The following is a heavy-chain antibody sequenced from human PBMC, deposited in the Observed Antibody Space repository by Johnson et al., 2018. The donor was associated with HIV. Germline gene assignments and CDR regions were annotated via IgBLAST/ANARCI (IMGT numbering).Heavy chain of an antibody. J-gene: IGHJ3*01. D-gene: IGHD6-6*01. Sequence: VQLVESGGGVVQPGRSLRLSCAASRFTVSSNYMSWVRQAPGKGLEWVAVIYSGGSTYYADSVKGRFTISRDNSKNTLYLQMCSLRAEDTALYYWARGSSGSLDLWGRGKMVTVSS. V-gene: IGHV3-66*01. CDR3: ARGSSGSLDL. CDR2: IYSGGST. CDR1: RFTVSSNY.